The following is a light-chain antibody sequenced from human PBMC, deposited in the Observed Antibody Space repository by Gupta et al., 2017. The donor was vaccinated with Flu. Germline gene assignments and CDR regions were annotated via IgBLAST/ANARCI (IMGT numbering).Light chain of an antibody. Sequence: QSALTQPPSASGSPGQSVTISCTGTSSDVGGYNYVSWYQQHPGKAPKLMMYEVSKRPSGVPDRVSGSKSGNTASLTVSGLQAEDEADDYCSSYAGSNKGVFGGGTKLTVL. CDR2: EVS. J-gene: IGLJ3*02. CDR1: SSDVGGYNY. CDR3: SSYAGSNKGV. V-gene: IGLV2-8*01.